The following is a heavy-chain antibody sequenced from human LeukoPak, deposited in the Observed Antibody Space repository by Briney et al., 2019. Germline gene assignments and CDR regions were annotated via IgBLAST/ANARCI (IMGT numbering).Heavy chain of an antibody. Sequence: ASVKVSCKASGYVLISYTIHWVRQAPGQRIEWMGWSNPGNGHSDYSQGFQGRVTISFDTSANTAYMELTSLTSEDTAVYFCARDISRGALGAYGPFDFWGQGTLVAVSS. D-gene: IGHD3-16*01. CDR1: GYVLISYT. CDR2: SNPGNGHS. CDR3: ARDISRGALGAYGPFDF. V-gene: IGHV1-3*01. J-gene: IGHJ4*02.